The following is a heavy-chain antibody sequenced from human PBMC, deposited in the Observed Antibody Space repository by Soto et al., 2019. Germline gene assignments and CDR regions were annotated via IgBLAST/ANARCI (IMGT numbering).Heavy chain of an antibody. J-gene: IGHJ6*03. CDR2: INHSGST. Sequence: SETLCLTCAVSGGSFSGYYWRWFRQPPGKGLEWIGEINHSGSTTYNPSLKSRVTISVDTSKNQFSLKLSSVTAADTAVYYCARGNPVQSKTSTYYSYNYMDVWGKGTMVTVSS. CDR1: GGSFSGYY. D-gene: IGHD1-1*01. CDR3: ARGNPVQSKTSTYYSYNYMDV. V-gene: IGHV4-34*01.